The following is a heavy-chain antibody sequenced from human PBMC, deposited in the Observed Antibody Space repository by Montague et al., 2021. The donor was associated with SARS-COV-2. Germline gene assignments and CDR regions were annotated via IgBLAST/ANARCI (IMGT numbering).Heavy chain of an antibody. D-gene: IGHD6-13*01. CDR2: IWYDGSNK. V-gene: IGHV3-33*01. J-gene: IGHJ6*02. CDR1: GFTFSSYG. CDR3: AGMLVPYYGMDV. Sequence: SLRLSCAASGFTFSSYGMHWVRQAPGKGLEWVAVIWYDGSNKYYADSVKGRFTISRDNSKNTLYLQMNNLRAEDTAVYYCAGMLVPYYGMDVWGQGTTVTVSS.